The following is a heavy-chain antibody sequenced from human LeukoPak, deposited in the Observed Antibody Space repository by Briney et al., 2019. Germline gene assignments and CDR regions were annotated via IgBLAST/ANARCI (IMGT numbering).Heavy chain of an antibody. CDR3: ARPKAFPYSSRGGWFDP. J-gene: IGHJ5*02. Sequence: SETLSLTCTVSGYSISSGYYWGWIRQPPGKGLEWIGNIYHSGSTYYNTSLKSRVTISVDTSKNQFSLKLSSVTAADTAVYYCARPKAFPYSSRGGWFDPWGQGTLVTVSS. CDR1: GYSISSGYY. D-gene: IGHD6-13*01. CDR2: IYHSGST. V-gene: IGHV4-38-2*02.